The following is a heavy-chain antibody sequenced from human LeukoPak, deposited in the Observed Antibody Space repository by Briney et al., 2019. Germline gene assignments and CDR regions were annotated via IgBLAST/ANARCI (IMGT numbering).Heavy chain of an antibody. CDR3: AKAFSTPYYYGSGTFSSRGETQSDY. D-gene: IGHD3-10*01. Sequence: GGSLRLSCAASGFTFSSYAMSWVRQAPGKGLEWVPAISGSGGSTYSADSVKGRFTISRDNSKNTLYLQMNSLRAEDTAVYYCAKAFSTPYYYGSGTFSSRGETQSDYWGQGTLVTVSS. V-gene: IGHV3-23*01. CDR1: GFTFSSYA. J-gene: IGHJ4*02. CDR2: ISGSGGST.